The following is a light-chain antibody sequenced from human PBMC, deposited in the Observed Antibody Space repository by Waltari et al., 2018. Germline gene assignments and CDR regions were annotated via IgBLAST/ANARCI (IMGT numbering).Light chain of an antibody. Sequence: EIVLKQSPATLSLSPGDRATLSCRASQSISSYLAWYQQKPGQAPRLLIYDASTRATGIPARFGGSGSVTDFTLTISSLEPEDFAIYYCQQRSKSFTFGPGTKVDMK. CDR1: QSISSY. CDR3: QQRSKSFT. V-gene: IGKV3-11*01. CDR2: DAS. J-gene: IGKJ3*01.